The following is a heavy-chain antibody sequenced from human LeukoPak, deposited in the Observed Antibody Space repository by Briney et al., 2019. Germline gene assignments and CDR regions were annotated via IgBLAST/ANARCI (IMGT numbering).Heavy chain of an antibody. J-gene: IGHJ4*02. Sequence: PGRSLRLSCAASGFTFSSYSMHWVRQAPGKGLEWAAGTSYNGNIKYYADYVKGRFSISRDNSKNTLYLQMDSLRAEDTAVYYCAKGDNYYDSSGYYYVRALFDYWGQGTLVTVSS. V-gene: IGHV3-30*18. CDR2: TSYNGNIK. CDR1: GFTFSSYS. CDR3: AKGDNYYDSSGYYYVRALFDY. D-gene: IGHD3-22*01.